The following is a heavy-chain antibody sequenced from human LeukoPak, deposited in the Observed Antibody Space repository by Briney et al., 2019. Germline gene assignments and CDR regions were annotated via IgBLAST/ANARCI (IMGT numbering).Heavy chain of an antibody. V-gene: IGHV3-33*01. CDR1: GFSFSTYG. Sequence: GGSLRLSCAASGFSFSTYGMHWVRQAPGKGLEWVALIWNAGTNTYYADSVKGRFTISRDNSKNTLYLQMNSLRAEDTAVYYCVGDTPPGGDYYLDYWGRGTLVIVSS. D-gene: IGHD3-16*01. CDR3: VGDTPPGGDYYLDY. CDR2: IWNAGTNT. J-gene: IGHJ4*02.